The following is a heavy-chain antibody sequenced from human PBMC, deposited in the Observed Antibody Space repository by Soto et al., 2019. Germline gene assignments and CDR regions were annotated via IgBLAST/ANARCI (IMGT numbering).Heavy chain of an antibody. V-gene: IGHV4-34*01. Sequence: SLPLSSTGAVSGGSFTRYIWTWIRQTPGKGLQWIGQINHSGSSIYNPSLKNRVTISTMSNNKFSLELSSVTAADTAVYYCTRGLFSGSSYSGSWYYFDSWGQGTMVTVSS. CDR2: INHSGSS. CDR3: TRGLFSGSSYSGSWYYFDS. CDR1: GGSFTRYI. J-gene: IGHJ4*02. D-gene: IGHD1-26*01.